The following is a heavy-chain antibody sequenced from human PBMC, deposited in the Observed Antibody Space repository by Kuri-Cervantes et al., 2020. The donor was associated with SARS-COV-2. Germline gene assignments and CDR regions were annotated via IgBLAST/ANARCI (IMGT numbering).Heavy chain of an antibody. CDR2: IWYDGSNK. Sequence: GESLKISCAASGFTFSSYGMHWVRQAPGKGREWVAVIWYDGSNKYYADSVKGRFTISRDNSKNTLYLQMNSLRAEDTAVYYCARVSSSSSDYWGQGTLVTVSS. V-gene: IGHV3-33*01. CDR3: ARVSSSSSDY. J-gene: IGHJ4*02. D-gene: IGHD6-13*01. CDR1: GFTFSSYG.